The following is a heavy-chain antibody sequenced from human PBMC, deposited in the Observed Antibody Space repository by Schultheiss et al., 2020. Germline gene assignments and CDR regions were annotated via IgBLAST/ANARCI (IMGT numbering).Heavy chain of an antibody. Sequence: SETLSLTCTVSGGSISSYYWSWIRQPPGKGLEWIGYIYYSGSTNYNPSLKSRVTISVDTSKNQFSLKLSSVTAADTAVYYCARDGKYFYGMDVWGQGTTVTVAS. CDR2: IYYSGST. CDR3: ARDGKYFYGMDV. V-gene: IGHV4-59*01. J-gene: IGHJ6*02. CDR1: GGSISSYY.